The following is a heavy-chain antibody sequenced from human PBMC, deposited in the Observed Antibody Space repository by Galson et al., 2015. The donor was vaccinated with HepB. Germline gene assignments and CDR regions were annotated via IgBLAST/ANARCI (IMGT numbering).Heavy chain of an antibody. D-gene: IGHD1-26*01. CDR2: ISSSSSYI. J-gene: IGHJ4*02. Sequence: SLRLSCAASGFNYSSYSMNWVRQAPGTGLEWVSSISSSSSYIYYEDSVKGRFTISRDNAKNSLYLQMNSLRAEDTAVYYCARDGWELPGRKSYLKGFFDYWGQGTLVTVSS. CDR1: GFNYSSYS. V-gene: IGHV3-21*01. CDR3: ARDGWELPGRKSYLKGFFDY.